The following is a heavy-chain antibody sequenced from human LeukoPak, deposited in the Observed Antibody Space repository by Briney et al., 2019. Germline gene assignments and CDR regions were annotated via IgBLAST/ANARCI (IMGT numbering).Heavy chain of an antibody. Sequence: GGSLRLSCAASGFSFDDLGMTWVRQVPGKGLGWVAGINWNGASTGYADSVRGRFTISRDNAKNSLYLQVNSLRAEDTALYYCARAVCPTIKFCDSSYFMDVWGKGTTVNVS. J-gene: IGHJ6*03. D-gene: IGHD6-6*01. CDR2: INWNGAST. V-gene: IGHV3-20*04. CDR3: ARAVCPTIKFCDSSYFMDV. CDR1: GFSFDDLG.